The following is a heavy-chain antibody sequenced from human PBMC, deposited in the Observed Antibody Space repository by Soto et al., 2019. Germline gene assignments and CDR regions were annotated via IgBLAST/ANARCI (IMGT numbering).Heavy chain of an antibody. CDR1: GYTFTSSD. CDR3: ARVALELSLDIYGMDV. Sequence: ASVKVSCKASGYTFTSSDINWVRQATGQGLEWMGWMNPNSGNTGYAQKFQGRVTMTRNTSISTAYMELSSLRSEDTAVYYCARVALELSLDIYGMDVWGQGTTVTVS. CDR2: MNPNSGNT. V-gene: IGHV1-8*01. D-gene: IGHD1-7*01. J-gene: IGHJ6*02.